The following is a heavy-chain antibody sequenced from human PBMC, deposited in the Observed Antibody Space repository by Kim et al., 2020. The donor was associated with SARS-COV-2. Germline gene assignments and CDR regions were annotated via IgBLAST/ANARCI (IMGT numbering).Heavy chain of an antibody. D-gene: IGHD6-6*01. V-gene: IGHV3-74*01. Sequence: GGSLRLSCGVSGFTFRDYWMHWVRQVPGNGLVWVSRLNEDGSITNYADSVKGRFTISRENAKNTLYLQMNSLRADDTAVYYCISDLAGASSSWGQGTLVTVSS. CDR3: ISDLAGASSS. CDR1: GFTFRDYW. CDR2: LNEDGSIT. J-gene: IGHJ5*02.